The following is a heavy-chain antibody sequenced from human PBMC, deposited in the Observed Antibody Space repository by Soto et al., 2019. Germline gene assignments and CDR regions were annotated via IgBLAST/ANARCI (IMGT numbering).Heavy chain of an antibody. V-gene: IGHV5-51*01. CDR2: IFPGDSNT. CDR3: AAGYSPGLDVFDI. CDR1: GYNFANYW. D-gene: IGHD1-26*01. Sequence: GESLKISCKGSGYNFANYWIGWVRQMPGKGLEWMGMIFPGDSNTKNNPSLQGQITMSVDKSNSSAYLQSRSLKASDTAMYYCAAGYSPGLDVFDIWGQGTMVTVSS. J-gene: IGHJ3*02.